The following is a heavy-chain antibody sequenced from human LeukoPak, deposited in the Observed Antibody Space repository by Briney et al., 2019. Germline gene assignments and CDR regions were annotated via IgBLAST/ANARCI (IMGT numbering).Heavy chain of an antibody. CDR1: GGSFNSGTHS. D-gene: IGHD2-15*01. CDR3: ARTHVVTATVDL. Sequence: SETLSLTCAVSGGSFNSGTHSWSWIRQPPGTGLESIGYIYYSGNTYYNPSLKSRLSISIETSKKQFSLRLSSVTAADTAVYFCARTHVVTATVDLWGQGTLVTVSS. CDR2: IYYSGNT. V-gene: IGHV4-30-4*07. J-gene: IGHJ5*02.